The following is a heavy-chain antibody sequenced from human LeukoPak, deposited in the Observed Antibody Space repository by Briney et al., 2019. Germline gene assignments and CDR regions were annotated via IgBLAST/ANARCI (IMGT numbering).Heavy chain of an antibody. Sequence: ASVKVSCKASGYTFTSYYIHWVRQAPGQGLEWMGWINPNSGGTNYAQKFQGRVTMTRDTSISTAYMELSRLRSDDTAVYYCARGYYYDSSGYLIDYWGQGTLVTVSS. CDR2: INPNSGGT. J-gene: IGHJ4*02. CDR1: GYTFTSYY. CDR3: ARGYYYDSSGYLIDY. D-gene: IGHD3-22*01. V-gene: IGHV1-2*02.